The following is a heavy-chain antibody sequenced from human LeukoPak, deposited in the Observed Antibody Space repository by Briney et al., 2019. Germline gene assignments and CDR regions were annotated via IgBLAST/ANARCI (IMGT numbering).Heavy chain of an antibody. J-gene: IGHJ4*02. V-gene: IGHV3-23*01. D-gene: IGHD5-12*01. CDR2: ISNSGGRT. Sequence: GGSLRLSCAASGFTFSSYAMSWVRQAPGKGLEWVSSISNSGGRTFYTDSVKGRFTISRDNSKITLYLQMNSLRAEDTAVYYCAKSYNGYESEPDYWGQGTLVTVSS. CDR3: AKSYNGYESEPDY. CDR1: GFTFSSYA.